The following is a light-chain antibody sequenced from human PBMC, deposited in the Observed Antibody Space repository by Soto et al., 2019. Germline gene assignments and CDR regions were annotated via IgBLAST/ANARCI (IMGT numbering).Light chain of an antibody. J-gene: IGKJ2*01. CDR1: QAIFNN. V-gene: IGKV1-9*01. CDR2: GAS. CDR3: QQLNSHPRT. Sequence: DIQLTQSPIFLFASVEARVTTSSRASQAIFNNLAWYQQKPGKAPNLLIFGASTLQSGVPSRFSGSGSGTEFTLTISSLQPEDFATYYCQQLNSHPRTFGQGTKLEIK.